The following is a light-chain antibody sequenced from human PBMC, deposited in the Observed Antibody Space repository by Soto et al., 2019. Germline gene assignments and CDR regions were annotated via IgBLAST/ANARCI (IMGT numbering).Light chain of an antibody. J-gene: IGKJ1*01. V-gene: IGKV1-5*01. CDR1: QTFNSW. Sequence: DIQMTQSPSRMYASVGDTITITCRASQTFNSWVTWYKQKQGKAPKLLIYEAFNLQSGVSSRFSGNGSGTEFSLTISSLQAYDFGSYYCQNYITLTFGPGTKVDIK. CDR3: QNYITLT. CDR2: EAF.